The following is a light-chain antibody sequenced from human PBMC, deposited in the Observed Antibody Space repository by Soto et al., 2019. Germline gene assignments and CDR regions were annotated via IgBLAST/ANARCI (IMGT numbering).Light chain of an antibody. CDR1: QIIDTH. V-gene: IGKV1-39*01. CDR2: EAS. Sequence: DIRMTQSPSSLSAAVGDRVTIACRASQIIDTHLNWYQQHPGKAPNALIYEASNLQSGVPSRFRGSGSGTDVTLTISGLQPDDSATYYCQQTYSPPATFGQGTKVDI. CDR3: QQTYSPPAT. J-gene: IGKJ1*01.